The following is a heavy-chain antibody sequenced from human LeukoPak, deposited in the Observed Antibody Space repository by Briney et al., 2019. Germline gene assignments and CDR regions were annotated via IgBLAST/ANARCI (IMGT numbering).Heavy chain of an antibody. J-gene: IGHJ4*02. CDR2: VDPEDGET. V-gene: IGHV1-69-2*01. CDR1: GYTFTDYY. D-gene: IGHD5-24*01. Sequence: GASVKVSCKASGYTFTDYYMHWVQQAPGKGLEWMGLVDPEDGETIYAEKFQGRVTITADTSTDTAYMELSSLRSEDTAVYYCATDRRDRESSDLLDWGQGTLVTVSS. CDR3: ATDRRDRESSDLLD.